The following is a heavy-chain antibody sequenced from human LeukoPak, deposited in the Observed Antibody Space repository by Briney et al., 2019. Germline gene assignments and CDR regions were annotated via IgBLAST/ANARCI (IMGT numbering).Heavy chain of an antibody. CDR1: GFTFSSFW. D-gene: IGHD2-15*01. Sequence: PGGSLRLSCSASGFTFSSFWMSWVRQAPGKGLEWVANINQDGSETYYVDSVKGRFTISRDNAENSLYLQMNSLRAEDTAVYYCARVYCGGGRCDSYSDYWGQGTLVTVSS. CDR2: INQDGSET. V-gene: IGHV3-7*05. J-gene: IGHJ4*02. CDR3: ARVYCGGGRCDSYSDY.